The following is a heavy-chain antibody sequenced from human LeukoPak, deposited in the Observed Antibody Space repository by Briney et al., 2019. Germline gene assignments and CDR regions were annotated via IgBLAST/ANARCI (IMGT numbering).Heavy chain of an antibody. Sequence: ASVKVSCKASGYTFTGYYMHWVRQAPGQGLEWMGWINPNSGGTNYAQKFQGRVTMTRDTSISTAYMELSRLRSGDTAVYYCARDPYGSGNYYFDYWGQGTLVTVSS. CDR3: ARDPYGSGNYYFDY. CDR2: INPNSGGT. CDR1: GYTFTGYY. V-gene: IGHV1-2*02. D-gene: IGHD3-10*01. J-gene: IGHJ4*02.